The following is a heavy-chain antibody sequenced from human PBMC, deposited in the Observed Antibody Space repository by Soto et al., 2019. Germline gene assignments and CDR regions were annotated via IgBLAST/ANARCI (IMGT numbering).Heavy chain of an antibody. D-gene: IGHD3-16*01. Sequence: QVQLVQSGAEVKKPGSSVKVSCKASGGTFSSYTISWVRQAPGQGLEWMGRIIPILGIANYAQKFQGRVTITADKSTSTAYMELSSLRSEDTAVYYCARLGDLNSRVTDYWGQGTLVTVSS. CDR2: IIPILGIA. CDR1: GGTFSSYT. CDR3: ARLGDLNSRVTDY. V-gene: IGHV1-69*02. J-gene: IGHJ4*02.